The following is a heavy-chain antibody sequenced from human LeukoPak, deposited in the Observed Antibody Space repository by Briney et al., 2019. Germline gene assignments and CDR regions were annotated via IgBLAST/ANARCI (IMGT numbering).Heavy chain of an antibody. D-gene: IGHD3-3*01. V-gene: IGHV3-66*02. J-gene: IGHJ4*02. CDR3: AGGSGYYTNVYYFDC. Sequence: GGPLRLSCAASEFTVSSNYMSWVRQAPGKGLEWVSVIYSGGSTYSADSVKGRFTISRDNSKNTLFLQINSLRAEDTAVYYCAGGSGYYTNVYYFDCWGQGTLVTVSS. CDR1: EFTVSSNY. CDR2: IYSGGST.